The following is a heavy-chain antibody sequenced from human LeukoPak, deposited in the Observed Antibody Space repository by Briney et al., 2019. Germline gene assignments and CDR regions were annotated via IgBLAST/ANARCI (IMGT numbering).Heavy chain of an antibody. CDR3: ARFGVYYYGSGSSYYFDY. CDR2: IYTSGST. D-gene: IGHD3-10*01. Sequence: PSETLSLTCTVSGGSISSYYWSWIRQPAGMGLEWIGRIYTSGSTSYNPSLKSRVTMSVDTSKNQFSLNLSSVTAADTAVYYCARFGVYYYGSGSSYYFDYWGQGTLVTVSS. CDR1: GGSISSYY. J-gene: IGHJ4*02. V-gene: IGHV4-4*07.